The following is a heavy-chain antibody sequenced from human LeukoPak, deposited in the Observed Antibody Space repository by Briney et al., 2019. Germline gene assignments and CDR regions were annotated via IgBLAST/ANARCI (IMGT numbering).Heavy chain of an antibody. CDR3: TRDPNGDYVGAFDM. V-gene: IGHV3-23*01. CDR2: IRGSGGGT. CDR1: GITFSTYA. Sequence: GGSLRLSCAASGITFSTYAMTWVRQAPGKGLEWVSSIRGSGGGTDYADSVKGRFIISRDNSRDTLFLQMNSLRAEDTALYYCTRDPNGDYVGAFDMWGPGTMVTVSS. D-gene: IGHD4-17*01. J-gene: IGHJ3*02.